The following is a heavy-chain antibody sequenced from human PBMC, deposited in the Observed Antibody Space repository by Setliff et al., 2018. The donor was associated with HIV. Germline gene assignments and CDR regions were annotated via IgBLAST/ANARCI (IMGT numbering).Heavy chain of an antibody. CDR2: FYTSGTN. D-gene: IGHD2-2*01. CDR1: GSSLSSGSHY. V-gene: IGHV4-61*09. J-gene: IGHJ6*02. Sequence: PSETLSLTCSVSGSSLSSGSHYCTWLRQAAGKGLEWIGHFYTSGTNNYNPSLESRVTISVDTSKNQFSLKLRSVTAADAAVYYCGTAMYYYYGLDVWGQGIMVTVSS. CDR3: GTAMYYYYGLDV.